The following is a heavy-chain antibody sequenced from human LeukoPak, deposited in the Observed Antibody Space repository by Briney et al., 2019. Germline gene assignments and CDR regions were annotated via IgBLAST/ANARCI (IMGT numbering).Heavy chain of an antibody. CDR3: ASSSPRLGYCSGGSCYGAFDI. D-gene: IGHD2-15*01. CDR1: GYTFTNYA. J-gene: IGHJ3*02. CDR2: INAGNGNT. V-gene: IGHV1-3*01. Sequence: ASVKVSCKASGYTFTNYAMHWVRQAPGQRLEWMGWINAGNGNTKYSQKFQGRVTITRDTSASTAYMELSSLRSEDTAVYYCASSSPRLGYCSGGSCYGAFDIWGQGTMVTVSS.